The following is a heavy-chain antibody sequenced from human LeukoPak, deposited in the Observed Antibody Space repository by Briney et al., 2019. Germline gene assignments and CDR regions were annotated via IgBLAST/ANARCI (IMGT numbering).Heavy chain of an antibody. Sequence: GESLKISCKGSGYSFTSYWIGWVRQMPGKGLEWMGIIYPGDSDTRYSPSFQGQVTISADKSISTAYLQWSSLTASDTAMYYCARVRYDSSGYYPRTYAFDIWGQGTMVTVSS. CDR2: IYPGDSDT. CDR3: ARVRYDSSGYYPRTYAFDI. V-gene: IGHV5-51*01. D-gene: IGHD3-22*01. CDR1: GYSFTSYW. J-gene: IGHJ3*02.